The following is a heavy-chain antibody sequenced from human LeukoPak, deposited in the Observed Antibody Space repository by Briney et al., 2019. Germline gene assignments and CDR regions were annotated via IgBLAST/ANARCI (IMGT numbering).Heavy chain of an antibody. V-gene: IGHV1-18*01. CDR2: ISAYNGNT. Sequence: GASVKVSCKASGGTFSSYAISWVRQAPGQGLEWMGWISAYNGNTNYAQKLQGRVTMTTDTSTSTAYMELRSLRSDDTAVYYCARLFNDAFDIWGQGTMVTVSS. CDR1: GGTFSSYA. D-gene: IGHD3-3*01. J-gene: IGHJ3*02. CDR3: ARLFNDAFDI.